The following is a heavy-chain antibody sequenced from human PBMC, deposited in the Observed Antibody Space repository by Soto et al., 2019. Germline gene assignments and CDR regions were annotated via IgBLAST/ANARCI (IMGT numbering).Heavy chain of an antibody. CDR2: IYKSTTT. J-gene: IGHJ5*01. CDR1: GGSISSYY. V-gene: IGHV4-4*08. Sequence: QVQLQESGPGLVKPSETLSLTCTVSGGSISSYYWSWIRRPPGKGLEWIGYIYKSTTTYYNPSFEGRVAISLDTSKSQFSLTVTSVTAADTAVYFCARGRYCLTGRCFPNWFDSWGQGTLVTVSS. CDR3: ARGRYCLTGRCFPNWFDS. D-gene: IGHD2-15*01.